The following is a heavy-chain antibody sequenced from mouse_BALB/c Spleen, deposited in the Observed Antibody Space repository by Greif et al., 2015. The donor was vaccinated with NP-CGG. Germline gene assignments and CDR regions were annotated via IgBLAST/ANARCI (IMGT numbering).Heavy chain of an antibody. CDR1: GFTFSSYA. V-gene: IGHV5-9-3*01. CDR3: ARQESLPFDY. J-gene: IGHJ2*01. Sequence: DVQLVESGGGLVKPGGSLKLSCAASGFTFSSYAMSWVRQTPEKRLEWVATISSGGSYTYYPDSVKGRFTISRDNAKNTLYPQMSSLRPEDTAMYYCARQESLPFDYWGQGTTLTVSS. CDR2: ISSGGSYT.